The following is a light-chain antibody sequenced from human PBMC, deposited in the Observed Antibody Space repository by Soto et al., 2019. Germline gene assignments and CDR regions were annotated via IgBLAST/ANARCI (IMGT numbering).Light chain of an antibody. Sequence: QAVVTQPASVSESPGQSITISCTGTSSDIGSNNYVSWFQQRPGKAPTLIIYEVSNRPSGVSTHFSGSKSGNTASLTISGLLPEDEAEYYCSSYTTTTRLFGGGTKLTVL. CDR1: SSDIGSNNY. J-gene: IGLJ3*02. CDR2: EVS. V-gene: IGLV2-14*01. CDR3: SSYTTTTRL.